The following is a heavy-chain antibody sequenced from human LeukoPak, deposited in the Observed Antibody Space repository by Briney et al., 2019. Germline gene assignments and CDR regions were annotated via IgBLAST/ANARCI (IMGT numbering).Heavy chain of an antibody. CDR3: ARDSSGEGSSWWTFDY. V-gene: IGHV4-34*01. J-gene: IGHJ4*02. CDR2: INHSGST. Sequence: PSETLSLTCAVYGGSFSGYYWSWIRQPPGKGLEWIGEINHSGSTNYNPSLKSRVTISVDTSKNQFSLKLSSVTAADTAVYYCARDSSGEGSSWWTFDYWGQGTLVTVSS. D-gene: IGHD6-13*01. CDR1: GGSFSGYY.